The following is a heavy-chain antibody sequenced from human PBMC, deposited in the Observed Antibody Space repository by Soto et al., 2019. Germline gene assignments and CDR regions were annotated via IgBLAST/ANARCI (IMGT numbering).Heavy chain of an antibody. V-gene: IGHV4-59*01. CDR2: IYYSGGT. CDR1: GGSISSYY. D-gene: IGHD1-26*01. CDR3: ARIVGPNAFDI. Sequence: QVQLQESGPGLVKPSETLSLTCIVSGGSISSYYWSWIRQPPGKGLEWIGYIYYSGGTNYNPSLKSRVTISADTSKNQFSLKLSSVTAADTAVYYFARIVGPNAFDIWGQGTMGTVSS. J-gene: IGHJ3*02.